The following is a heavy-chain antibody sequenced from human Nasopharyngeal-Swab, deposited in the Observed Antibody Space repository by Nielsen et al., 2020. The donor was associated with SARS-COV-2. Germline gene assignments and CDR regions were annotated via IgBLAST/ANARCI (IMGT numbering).Heavy chain of an antibody. Sequence: GESLKISCAASGFTFSSYSMNWVRQAPGKGLEWVSSISSSSYIYYADSVKGRFTISRDNAKNSLYLQMNSLRAEDTAVYYCARGDPYDYVWGSYHDYWGQGTLVTVSS. CDR2: ISSSSYI. D-gene: IGHD3-16*02. CDR1: GFTFSSYS. V-gene: IGHV3-21*01. CDR3: ARGDPYDYVWGSYHDY. J-gene: IGHJ4*02.